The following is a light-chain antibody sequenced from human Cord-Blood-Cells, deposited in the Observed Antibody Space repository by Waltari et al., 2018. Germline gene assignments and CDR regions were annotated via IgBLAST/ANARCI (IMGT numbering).Light chain of an antibody. V-gene: IGKV3-20*01. CDR3: QQYGSSLYT. CDR2: GAS. Sequence: EIVLTQSPGTLSFSPGERATLSRRASQSVSSSYLAWYQQKPGQAPRLLIYGASSRATGIPDRFSGSGSGTDFTLTISRLEPEDFAVYYCQQYGSSLYTFGQGTKLEIK. CDR1: QSVSSSY. J-gene: IGKJ2*01.